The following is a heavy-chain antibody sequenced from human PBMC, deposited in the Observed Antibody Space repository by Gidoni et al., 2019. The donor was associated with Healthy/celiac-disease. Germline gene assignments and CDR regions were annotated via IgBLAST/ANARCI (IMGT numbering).Heavy chain of an antibody. V-gene: IGHV3-53*01. CDR2: IDSGGST. CDR3: ARDSYDSSGYSLGRAFDI. CDR1: GFTVSSNY. Sequence: EVQLVESGGGLIQPGRSLRLSCAASGFTVSSNYMSWVRQAPGKGLEWVSVIDSGGSTYYADSVKGRFTISRDNSKNTLYLQMNSLRAEDTAVYYCARDSYDSSGYSLGRAFDIWGQGTMVTVSS. J-gene: IGHJ3*02. D-gene: IGHD3-22*01.